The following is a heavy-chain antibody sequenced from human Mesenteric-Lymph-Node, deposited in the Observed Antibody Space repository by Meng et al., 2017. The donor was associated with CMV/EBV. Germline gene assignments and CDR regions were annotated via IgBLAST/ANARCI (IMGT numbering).Heavy chain of an antibody. CDR1: GFTFSSYW. D-gene: IGHD2-15*01. J-gene: IGHJ6*02. CDR2: IKQDGSEK. Sequence: GESLKISCAASGFTFSSYWMSWVRQAPGKGLEWVANIKQDGSEKYYVDSVKGRFTISRDNAKNSLYLQMNSLRAEDTAVYYCARDLLTPYYYYYGMDVWGQGTTVTVSS. V-gene: IGHV3-7*01. CDR3: ARDLLTPYYYYYGMDV.